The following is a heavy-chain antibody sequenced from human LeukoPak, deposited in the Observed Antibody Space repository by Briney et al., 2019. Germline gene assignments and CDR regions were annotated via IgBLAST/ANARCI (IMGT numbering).Heavy chain of an antibody. CDR3: ARFQSSSFDY. V-gene: IGHV4-59*01. CDR2: IYYSGST. Sequence: PSETLSLTCTVSGGSISSYYWSWIRQPPGKGLEWIGYIYYSGSTNYNPSLKRRVTISVDTSKNQFSLKLSSVTAADTAVYYCARFQSSSFDYWGQGTLVTVSS. D-gene: IGHD6-13*01. CDR1: GGSISSYY. J-gene: IGHJ4*02.